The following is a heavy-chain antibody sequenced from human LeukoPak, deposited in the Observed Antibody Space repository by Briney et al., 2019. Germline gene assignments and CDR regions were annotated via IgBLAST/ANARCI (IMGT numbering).Heavy chain of an antibody. CDR2: IYPGDSDT. V-gene: IGHV5-51*01. CDR3: ARLESEMATIRVYYFDY. Sequence: MSGESLQISCQGSGYSFTSYWIGWVRQMPGKGLEWMGIIYPGDSDTRYSPSFQGQVTISADKSISTAYLQWSSLKASDTAMYYCARLESEMATIRVYYFDYWGQGTLVTVS. J-gene: IGHJ4*02. CDR1: GYSFTSYW. D-gene: IGHD5-24*01.